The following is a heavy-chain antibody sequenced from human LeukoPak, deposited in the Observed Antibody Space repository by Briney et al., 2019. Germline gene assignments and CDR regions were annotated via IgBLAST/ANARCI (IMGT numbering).Heavy chain of an antibody. V-gene: IGHV3-30*18. CDR2: ISYDGSNK. CDR1: GFTFSSYG. J-gene: IGHJ6*02. CDR3: AKPLPTDYYYYGMDV. Sequence: GRSLRLSCAASGFTFSSYGMHWVRQAPGKGLEWVAVISYDGSNKYYADSVKGRFTISRDNSKNTLYLQMNSLRAEDTAVYYCAKPLPTDYYYYGMDVWGQGTTVTVSS.